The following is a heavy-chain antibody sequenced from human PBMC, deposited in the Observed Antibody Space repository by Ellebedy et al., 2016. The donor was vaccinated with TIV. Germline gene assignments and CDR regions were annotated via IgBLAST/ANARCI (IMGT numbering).Heavy chain of an antibody. V-gene: IGHV5-51*01. CDR3: ARHGGTFYGSGSFQH. Sequence: PGGSLRLSCKGGGYSFTSYGIGWVRQMPGKGLEWMGIIYPSDSDTRYSPSFQGQVTMSVDKSISTAYLQWSSLKASDTAMYYCARHGGTFYGSGSFQHWGQGTLVTVSS. CDR2: IYPSDSDT. CDR1: GYSFTSYG. D-gene: IGHD3-10*01. J-gene: IGHJ1*01.